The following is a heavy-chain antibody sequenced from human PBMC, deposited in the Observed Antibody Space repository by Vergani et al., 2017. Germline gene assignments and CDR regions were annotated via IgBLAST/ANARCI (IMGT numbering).Heavy chain of an antibody. D-gene: IGHD2-2*01. V-gene: IGHV3-23*01. CDR3: AKGPSRYCSSTSCYRYFQH. Sequence: VQLLESGGGLVQPGGSLRLSCAASGFTFSSYAMSWVRQAPGKGLEWVSAISGSGGSTYYADSVKGRFTISRDNSKNTLYLQMNSLRAEDTAVYYCAKGPSRYCSSTSCYRYFQHWGQGTLVTVSS. J-gene: IGHJ1*01. CDR1: GFTFSSYA. CDR2: ISGSGGST.